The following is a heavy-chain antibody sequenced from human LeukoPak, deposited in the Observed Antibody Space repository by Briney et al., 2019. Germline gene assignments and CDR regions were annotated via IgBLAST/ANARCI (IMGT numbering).Heavy chain of an antibody. CDR3: ARGAYRRYCSSTSCYGFDY. Sequence: GGSLRLSCAASGFTFSSYGMHWVRQAPGKGLEWVAVIWYDGSDKYYADSVKGRFTISRDNSKNTLYLQMNSLRAEDTAVYYCARGAYRRYCSSTSCYGFDYWGQGTLVTVSS. J-gene: IGHJ4*02. D-gene: IGHD2-2*01. CDR1: GFTFSSYG. V-gene: IGHV3-33*01. CDR2: IWYDGSDK.